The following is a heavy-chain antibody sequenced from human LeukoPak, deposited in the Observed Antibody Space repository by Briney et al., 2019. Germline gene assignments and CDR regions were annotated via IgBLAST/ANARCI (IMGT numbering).Heavy chain of an antibody. Sequence: EASVKVSCKASGYTFTSYGISWVRQAPGQGLEWMGWISAYNGNTNYAQKLQGRVTMTTDTSTSTAYMELRSLRSDDTAVYYCARARYHDSSGYYTRDFDYWGQGTLVTVSS. CDR3: ARARYHDSSGYYTRDFDY. D-gene: IGHD3-22*01. J-gene: IGHJ4*02. V-gene: IGHV1-18*01. CDR1: GYTFTSYG. CDR2: ISAYNGNT.